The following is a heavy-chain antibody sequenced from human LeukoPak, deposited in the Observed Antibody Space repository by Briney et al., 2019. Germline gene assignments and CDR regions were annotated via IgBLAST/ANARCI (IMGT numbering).Heavy chain of an antibody. J-gene: IGHJ4*02. V-gene: IGHV4-34*01. Sequence: ETLSLTCAVYGGSFSGYYWSWIRQPPGKGLEWIGSIHSSGSTYYNPSLKSRVTISVRTSKNQFSLKLSSVTAADTAVYYCARLWSTYCSGGSCPHQPNYWGQGTLATVSS. D-gene: IGHD2-15*01. CDR3: ARLWSTYCSGGSCPHQPNY. CDR1: GGSFSGYY. CDR2: IHSSGST.